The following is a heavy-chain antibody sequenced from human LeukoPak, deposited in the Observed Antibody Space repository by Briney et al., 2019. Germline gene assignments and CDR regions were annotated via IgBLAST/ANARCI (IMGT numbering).Heavy chain of an antibody. CDR2: IYSGGRT. D-gene: IGHD3-16*01. CDR1: GFTVSSND. J-gene: IGHJ4*02. Sequence: GGSLRLSCAASGFTVSSNDMSWVRQAPGKGLEWVSVIYSGGRTFYADSVKGRFTISRDNSKNTLYLQMNSLRAEDTAVYYCAKRPGVDYVWGNYYFDYWGQGTLVTVSS. CDR3: AKRPGVDYVWGNYYFDY. V-gene: IGHV3-53*01.